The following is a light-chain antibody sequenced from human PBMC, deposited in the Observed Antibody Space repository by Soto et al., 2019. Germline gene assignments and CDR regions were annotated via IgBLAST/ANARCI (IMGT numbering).Light chain of an antibody. CDR2: EVS. CDR3: CSYAGTTTYV. Sequence: QSVLTQPASVSGSPGQSITISCTGTRSDVGSYNLVSWYQQHPGKAPKLMIYEVSERPSGVSNRFSSSKSGNTASLTISGLQAEDEADYYCCSYAGTTTYVFGTGTKVTVL. J-gene: IGLJ1*01. CDR1: RSDVGSYNL. V-gene: IGLV2-23*02.